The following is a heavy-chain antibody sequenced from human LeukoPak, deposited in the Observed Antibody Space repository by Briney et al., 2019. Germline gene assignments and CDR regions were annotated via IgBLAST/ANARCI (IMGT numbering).Heavy chain of an antibody. CDR1: GGSISSYY. CDR2: IYYSGTT. J-gene: IGHJ6*03. V-gene: IGHV4-59*08. D-gene: IGHD3-10*01. CDR3: ARIKSFIRGVIIKPYYYMDV. Sequence: KTSETLSLTCTVSGGSISSYYWNWIRQPPGKGLEWIGYIYYSGTTNYNPSLKSRVSMSVDTSKNQFSLKLSSVTAADTAVYYCARIKSFIRGVIIKPYYYMDVWGKGTTVTISS.